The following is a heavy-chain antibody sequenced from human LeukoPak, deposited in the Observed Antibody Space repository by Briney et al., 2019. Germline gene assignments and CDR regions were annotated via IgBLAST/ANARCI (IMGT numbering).Heavy chain of an antibody. J-gene: IGHJ4*02. CDR1: GFTFSSYS. D-gene: IGHD6-19*01. CDR3: ARRSIAVGYYFDY. Sequence: GGSLRLSCAASGFTFSSYSMNWVRQAPGKGLEWVSSISSSSSYIYYADSVKGRFTISRDNAKNSLYLQMNSLRAEDTAVDYCARRSIAVGYYFDYWGQGTLVTVSS. CDR2: ISSSSSYI. V-gene: IGHV3-21*01.